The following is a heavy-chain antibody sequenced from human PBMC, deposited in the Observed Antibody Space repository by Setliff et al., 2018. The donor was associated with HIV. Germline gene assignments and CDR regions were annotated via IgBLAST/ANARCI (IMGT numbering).Heavy chain of an antibody. CDR1: GYSFTNYW. CDR2: IYPGDSET. V-gene: IGHV5-51*01. J-gene: IGHJ4*02. D-gene: IGHD1-1*01. CDR3: ARRQLEQTELDF. Sequence: GESLKISCKGSGYSFTNYWIGWVRQMPGKGLEWMGIIYPGDSETRYSPSFQGQVTISADKSISTAHLEVRSLTFDDTAVYFCARRQLEQTELDFWGQGTLVTVSS.